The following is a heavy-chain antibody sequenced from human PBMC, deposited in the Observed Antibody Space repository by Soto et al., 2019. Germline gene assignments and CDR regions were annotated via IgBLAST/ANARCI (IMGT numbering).Heavy chain of an antibody. CDR1: GFSLSTSGVG. CDR2: IYWDDDK. V-gene: IGHV2-5*02. J-gene: IGHJ4*02. CDR3: AHRGYMSGNWDQGYFDY. D-gene: IGHD7-27*01. Sequence: QITLKESGPTRVKPTQTLTLTYTFSGFSLSTSGVGVGWIRQTPGKALEWLAVIYWDDDKRYSPSLRSRLTIAKDTSKNEVVLTMAYMDPLDTATYFCAHRGYMSGNWDQGYFDYWGQGTLVTVSS.